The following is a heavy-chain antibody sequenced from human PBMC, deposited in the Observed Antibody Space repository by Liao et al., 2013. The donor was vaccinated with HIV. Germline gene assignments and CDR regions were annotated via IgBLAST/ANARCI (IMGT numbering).Heavy chain of an antibody. Sequence: QVQLQESGPGLVKPSETLSLTCTVSGGSINSYYWSWIRQPPGKGLEWIGEINHSGTTNYNPSLKSRVTISVDTSKNQFSLKLSSVTAADTAVYYCAVGSGWYNGWIYWGQGTLVTVSS. CDR1: GGSINSYY. V-gene: IGHV4-34*01. J-gene: IGHJ4*02. CDR3: AVGSGWYNGWIY. CDR2: INHSGTT. D-gene: IGHD6-13*01.